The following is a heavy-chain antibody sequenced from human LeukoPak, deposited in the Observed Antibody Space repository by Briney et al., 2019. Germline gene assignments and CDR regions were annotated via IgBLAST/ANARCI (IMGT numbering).Heavy chain of an antibody. CDR2: IYYSGST. Sequence: SETLSLTCTVSGGSISSYYWSWIRQPPGKGLEWIGYIYYSGSTNYNPSFKSRVTISVDTSKNQFSLKLSSVTAADTAVYYCARRMYYYDSSGYGGYWLDPWGQGTLVTVSS. V-gene: IGHV4-59*08. D-gene: IGHD3-22*01. CDR3: ARRMYYYDSSGYGGYWLDP. CDR1: GGSISSYY. J-gene: IGHJ5*02.